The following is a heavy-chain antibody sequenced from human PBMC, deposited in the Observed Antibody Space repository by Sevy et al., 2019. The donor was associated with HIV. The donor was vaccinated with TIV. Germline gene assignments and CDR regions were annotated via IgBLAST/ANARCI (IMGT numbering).Heavy chain of an antibody. CDR2: FDPEDGET. CDR1: GYTLTELS. Sequence: ASVKVSCKVSGYTLTELSMHWVRQAPGKGLEWMGGFDPEDGETIYAQKFQGRVTMTEDTSTDTAYMELSGLRSEDTAWYYCATDPGCSSTSCYEFDYWGQGTLVTVSS. D-gene: IGHD2-2*01. V-gene: IGHV1-24*01. CDR3: ATDPGCSSTSCYEFDY. J-gene: IGHJ4*02.